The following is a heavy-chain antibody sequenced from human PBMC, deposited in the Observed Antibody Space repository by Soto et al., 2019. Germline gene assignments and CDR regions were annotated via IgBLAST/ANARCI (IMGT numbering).Heavy chain of an antibody. J-gene: IGHJ4*02. CDR2: ISYDGSNK. Sequence: GGSLRLSCAASGFTFSSYAMHWVRQAPGKGLEWVAVISYDGSNKYYADSVEGRFTISRDNSKNTLYLQMNSLRAEDTAVYYCARDRSVHGGPFDYWGQGTLVTVSS. CDR3: ARDRSVHGGPFDY. D-gene: IGHD1-1*01. CDR1: GFTFSSYA. V-gene: IGHV3-30-3*01.